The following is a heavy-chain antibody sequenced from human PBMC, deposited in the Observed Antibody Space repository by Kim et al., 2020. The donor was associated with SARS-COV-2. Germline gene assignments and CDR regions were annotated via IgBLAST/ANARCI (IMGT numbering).Heavy chain of an antibody. CDR2: T. CDR3: VKNAGTLPLDY. J-gene: IGHJ4*02. D-gene: IGHD6-13*01. V-gene: IGHV3-23*01. Sequence: TYDADSVKGRFTISRDNSKNTRYLQMSSLRAEDTAVYYCVKNAGTLPLDYWGQGTLVTVSS.